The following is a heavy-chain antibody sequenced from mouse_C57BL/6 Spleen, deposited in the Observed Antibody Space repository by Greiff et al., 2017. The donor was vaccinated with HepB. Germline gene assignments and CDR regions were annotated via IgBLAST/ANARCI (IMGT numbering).Heavy chain of an antibody. J-gene: IGHJ1*03. V-gene: IGHV5-16*01. CDR3: ARVYYGSSSHWYFDV. Sequence: EVQLQQSEGGLVQPGSSMKLSCTASGFTFSDYYMAWVRQVPEKGLEWVANINYDGSSTYYLDSLKSRFIISRDNAKNILYLQMSSLKSEDTATYYCARVYYGSSSHWYFDVWGTGTTVTVSS. D-gene: IGHD1-1*01. CDR1: GFTFSDYY. CDR2: INYDGSST.